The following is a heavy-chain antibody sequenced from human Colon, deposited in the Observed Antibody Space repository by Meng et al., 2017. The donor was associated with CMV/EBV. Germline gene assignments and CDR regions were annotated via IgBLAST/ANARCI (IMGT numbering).Heavy chain of an antibody. J-gene: IGHJ4*02. V-gene: IGHV4-59*01. D-gene: IGHD2-21*01. CDR3: ARGSRASGGDFDY. CDR2: IYYSGTT. Sequence: SESLSLTCRVSGASLRNNYSWSWIRQPPGKGLEWIGNIYYSGTTNYNPSLKSRVIILIDTSNKQFSLKLGSVTTADAAVYYCARGSRASGGDFDYWGRGTLVTVSS. CDR1: GASLRNNYS.